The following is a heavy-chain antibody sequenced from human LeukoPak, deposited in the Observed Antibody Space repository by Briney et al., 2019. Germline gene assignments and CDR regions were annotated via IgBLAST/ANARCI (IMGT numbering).Heavy chain of an antibody. CDR2: IYPGDSDT. V-gene: IGHV5-51*01. D-gene: IGHD2-15*01. CDR3: ARSNGYCSGGSCYQDY. Sequence: GESLRISCKGSGYSFTTYWIAWVRQMPGKGLEWMGIIYPGDSDTRYSPSFQGQVTISADKSISTAYLQWSSLKASDTAMYYCARSNGYCSGGSCYQDYWGQGTLVTVSS. CDR1: GYSFTTYW. J-gene: IGHJ4*02.